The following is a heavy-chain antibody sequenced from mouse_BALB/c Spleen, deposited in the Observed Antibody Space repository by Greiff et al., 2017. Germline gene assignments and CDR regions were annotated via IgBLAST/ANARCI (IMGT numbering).Heavy chain of an antibody. CDR2: ISSGGSYT. Sequence: EVQGVESGGGLVKPGGSLKLSCAASGFTFSSYAMSWVRQSPEKRLEWVAEISSGGSYTYYPDTVTGRFTISRDNAKNTLYLEMSSLRSEDTAMYYCARDNGYSSTWFAYWGQGTLVTVSA. J-gene: IGHJ3*01. CDR3: ARDNGYSSTWFAY. V-gene: IGHV5-9-4*01. CDR1: GFTFSSYA. D-gene: IGHD2-3*01.